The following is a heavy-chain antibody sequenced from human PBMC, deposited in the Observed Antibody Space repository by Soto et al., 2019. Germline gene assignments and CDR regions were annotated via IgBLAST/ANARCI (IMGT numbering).Heavy chain of an antibody. J-gene: IGHJ4*02. V-gene: IGHV3-30*18. CDR2: ISYDGSNK. CDR3: ANGGDYYDSSGGIDY. D-gene: IGHD3-22*01. CDR1: GFTFSSYG. Sequence: GGSLRLSCAASGFTFSSYGMHWVRQAPGKGLEWVAVISYDGSNKYYADSVKGRFTISRDNSKNTLYLQMNSLRAEDTAVYYCANGGDYYDSSGGIDYWGQGTLVTVSS.